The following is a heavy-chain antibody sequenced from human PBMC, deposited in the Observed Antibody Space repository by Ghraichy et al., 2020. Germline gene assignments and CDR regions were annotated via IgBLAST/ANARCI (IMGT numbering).Heavy chain of an antibody. CDR2: IYPGDSDT. CDR3: TRQSAMDI. CDR1: GYKFDRYW. V-gene: IGHV5-51*01. Sequence: GESLNISCKGFGYKFDRYWIGWVRQMPGKGLEWMGIIYPGDSDTTYSLSFEGHVFISADNSISTAYLQWRSLEASDSAIYYCTRQSAMDIWGQGTTVTVSS. J-gene: IGHJ6*02.